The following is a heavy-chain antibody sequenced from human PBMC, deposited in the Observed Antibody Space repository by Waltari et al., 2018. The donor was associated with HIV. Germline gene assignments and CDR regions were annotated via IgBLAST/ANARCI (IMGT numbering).Heavy chain of an antibody. CDR3: ASGYSSSWRSDYYYYGMDV. Sequence: EVQLVESGGGLVQPGGSLRLSCAASGFTFSSYWMHWVRQAPGKGLVWRSRINSDGSSTSYADSGKGRFTISRDNAKNTLYLQMNSLRAEDTAVYYCASGYSSSWRSDYYYYGMDVWGQGTTVTVSS. CDR2: INSDGSST. D-gene: IGHD6-13*01. CDR1: GFTFSSYW. V-gene: IGHV3-74*01. J-gene: IGHJ6*02.